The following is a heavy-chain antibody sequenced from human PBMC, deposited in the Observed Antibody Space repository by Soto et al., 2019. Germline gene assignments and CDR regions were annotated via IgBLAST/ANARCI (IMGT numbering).Heavy chain of an antibody. D-gene: IGHD1-26*01. V-gene: IGHV4-34*01. CDR1: GGSFSDYI. Sequence: SETLSLTCDVYGGSFSDYIWTWIRQTPGKGLQWIGQINHSGSANYNPSLKSRVTISVHTSSSQFSLELSSVTAAETAVYYCARGLISGSLYPGGWYYFDSWGQGTQVTLSS. J-gene: IGHJ4*02. CDR3: ARGLISGSLYPGGWYYFDS. CDR2: INHSGSA.